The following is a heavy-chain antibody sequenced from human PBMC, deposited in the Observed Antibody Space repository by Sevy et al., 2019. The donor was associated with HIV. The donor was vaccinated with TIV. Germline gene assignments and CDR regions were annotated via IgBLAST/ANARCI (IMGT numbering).Heavy chain of an antibody. CDR1: GDTVSSNTIA. D-gene: IGHD3-16*01. Sequence: SQTLSLTCVISGDTVSSNTIASNWIRQSPSRGLEWRGRTFYRSKWYNDYAVSAKSRIVVNPDTSKNQFSLHLGYLTPEETAVYFCAGGERGTFYYGLDVWGQGTTVTVSS. CDR3: AGGERGTFYYGLDV. V-gene: IGHV6-1*01. CDR2: TFYRSKWYN. J-gene: IGHJ6*02.